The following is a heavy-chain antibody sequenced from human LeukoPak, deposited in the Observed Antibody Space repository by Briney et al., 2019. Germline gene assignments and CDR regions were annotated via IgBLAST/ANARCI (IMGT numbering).Heavy chain of an antibody. D-gene: IGHD3-10*01. CDR2: ISGSGGRT. CDR3: AKAGRGGAITMVRGVKGDYYYMDV. Sequence: GGTLRLSCAASGFTFSSFGMSWVRQAPGKGLEWVSAISGSGGRTYYTDSVKGRFTISRDNSKNTLYLQMNSLRAEDTAVYYCAKAGRGGAITMVRGVKGDYYYMDVWGKGTTVSISS. V-gene: IGHV3-23*01. CDR1: GFTFSSFG. J-gene: IGHJ6*03.